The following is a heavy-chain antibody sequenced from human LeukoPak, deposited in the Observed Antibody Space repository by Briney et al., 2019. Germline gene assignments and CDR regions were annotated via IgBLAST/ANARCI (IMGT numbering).Heavy chain of an antibody. Sequence: PGGCLTPASAGKGFTFSRYGVHGVRRAPGKGLEWVAVIWYDGSNKYYADSVRGRFTISRDNSKNTLYLQMNSLRAEDTAVYYCARGGYDFWSGYPDYWGQGTLVTVSS. J-gene: IGHJ4*02. CDR1: GFTFSRYG. V-gene: IGHV3-33*01. CDR2: IWYDGSNK. CDR3: ARGGYDFWSGYPDY. D-gene: IGHD3-3*01.